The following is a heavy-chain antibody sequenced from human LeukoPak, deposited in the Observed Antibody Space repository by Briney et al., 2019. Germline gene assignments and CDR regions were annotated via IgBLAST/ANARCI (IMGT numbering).Heavy chain of an antibody. D-gene: IGHD3-3*01. CDR3: GRDHTIFGVAHINH. CDR2: ISSSSDYI. V-gene: IGHV3-21*01. Sequence: PGGSLRLSCAASGFTFSSYTMDWVRQAPGKGLEWVSSISSSSDYIFYADSVKGRFTISRDNAKSSLYLHMNSLRAEDTAVYYCGRDHTIFGVAHINHWGQGTLVTVSS. J-gene: IGHJ5*02. CDR1: GFTFSSYT.